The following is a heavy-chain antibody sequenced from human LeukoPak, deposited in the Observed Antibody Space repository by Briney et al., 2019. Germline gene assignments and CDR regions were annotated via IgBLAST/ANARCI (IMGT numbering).Heavy chain of an antibody. D-gene: IGHD2-2*02. CDR3: AIDGYTVHLAE. CDR2: ISSSSSYT. V-gene: IGHV3-11*05. J-gene: IGHJ4*02. CDR1: GFTFSGYY. Sequence: PGGSLRLSCAASGFTFSGYYMSWYRQAPGKGLEWVSYISSSSSYTNYADSVKGRFTISRDDAKNSLYLQMNSLRAEDTAVYYCAIDGYTVHLAEWRRGTLVTVSS.